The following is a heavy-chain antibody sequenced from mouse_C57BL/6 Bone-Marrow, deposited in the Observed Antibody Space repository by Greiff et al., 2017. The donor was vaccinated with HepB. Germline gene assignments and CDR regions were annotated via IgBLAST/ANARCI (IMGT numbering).Heavy chain of an antibody. CDR3: ARWLLRNAMDY. V-gene: IGHV1-81*01. Sequence: VHLVESGAELARPGASVKLSCKASGYTFTSYGISWVKQRTGQGLEWIGEIYPRSGNTYYNEKFKGKATLTADKSSSTAYMELRSLTSEDSAVYFCARWLLRNAMDYWGQGTSVTVSS. D-gene: IGHD2-3*01. J-gene: IGHJ4*01. CDR1: GYTFTSYG. CDR2: IYPRSGNT.